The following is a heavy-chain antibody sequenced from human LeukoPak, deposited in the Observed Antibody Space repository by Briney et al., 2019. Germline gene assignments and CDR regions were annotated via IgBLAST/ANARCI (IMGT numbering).Heavy chain of an antibody. J-gene: IGHJ4*02. D-gene: IGHD2-15*01. CDR3: ARVDGSPDY. CDR1: GGTFSSYA. CDR2: INTKSGDT. V-gene: IGHV1-8*03. Sequence: GASVKVSCKASGGTFSSYAISWVRQAPGQGLEWMGWINTKSGDTGHAQKFRGRVTITRDTSISTVYMELSSLRSEDTAVYFCARVDGSPDYWGQGTLVTVSP.